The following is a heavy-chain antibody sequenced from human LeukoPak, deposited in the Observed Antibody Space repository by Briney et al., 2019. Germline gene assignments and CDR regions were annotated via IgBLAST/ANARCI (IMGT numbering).Heavy chain of an antibody. CDR2: IYTSGST. D-gene: IGHD3-10*01. CDR3: ARDWKDGGSGSYDY. CDR1: GGSISSYY. V-gene: IGHV4-4*07. J-gene: IGHJ4*02. Sequence: SETLSLTCTVSGGSISSYYWSWIRQPAGKGLEWIGRIYTSGSTNYNPSLKSRVTMSVDTSKNQFSLKLSSVTAADTAVYYCARDWKDGGSGSYDYWGQGTLVTVSS.